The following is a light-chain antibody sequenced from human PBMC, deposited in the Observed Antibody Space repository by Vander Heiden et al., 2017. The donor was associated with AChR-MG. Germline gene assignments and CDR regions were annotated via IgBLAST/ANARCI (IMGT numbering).Light chain of an antibody. CDR3: CSYAGSYTLV. Sequence: QSALTQPRSVSGSPGQSVTIPCTGTSSDGGGYNYGSWYQQHPGKAPKLMIYDVSKRPSGVPDRFSGSKSGNTASLTISGLQAEDEADYYCCSYAGSYTLVFGGGTKLTVL. CDR1: SSDGGGYNY. CDR2: DVS. V-gene: IGLV2-11*01. J-gene: IGLJ2*01.